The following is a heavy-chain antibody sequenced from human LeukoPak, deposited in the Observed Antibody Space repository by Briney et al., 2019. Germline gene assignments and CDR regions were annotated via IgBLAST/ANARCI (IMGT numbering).Heavy chain of an antibody. V-gene: IGHV4-34*01. CDR2: INHSGRT. CDR3: ARERTRHFDY. J-gene: IGHJ4*02. CDR1: GGSFSGYY. D-gene: IGHD1-14*01. Sequence: SETLSLTCAVYGGSFSGYYWSWIRHPPGKGLEWIGEINHSGRTNYNPSLKSRVTISVDTSKNQFSLKLSSVTAADTAVYYCARERTRHFDYWGQGTLVTVSS.